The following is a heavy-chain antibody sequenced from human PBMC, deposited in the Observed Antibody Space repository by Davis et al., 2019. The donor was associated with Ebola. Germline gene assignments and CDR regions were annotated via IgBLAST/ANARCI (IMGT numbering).Heavy chain of an antibody. CDR3: ARAGLGCSSPSCYNFYYYMDV. CDR2: INPNSGGS. V-gene: IGHV1-2*02. J-gene: IGHJ6*03. Sequence: ASVKVSCKASGYAFTGYLMHWVRQAPGQGLEWMGWINPNSGGSNYAQKFQGRVTMTRDTSISAAYMELFSLRSDDTAVYYCARAGLGCSSPSCYNFYYYMDVWGKGTTVTVSS. CDR1: GYAFTGYL. D-gene: IGHD2-2*02.